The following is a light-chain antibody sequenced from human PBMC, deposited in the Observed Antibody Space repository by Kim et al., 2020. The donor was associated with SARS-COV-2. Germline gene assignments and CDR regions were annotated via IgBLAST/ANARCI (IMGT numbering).Light chain of an antibody. CDR2: AAS. CDR3: QQYDNFPIT. CDR1: QDVKDC. J-gene: IGKJ5*01. V-gene: IGKV1-16*01. Sequence: ASVGDRVTISCRASQDVKDCVAWVQHRPGEAPRTLNFAASSFHNGVPPRFSGRGSGTEFTLTISSLQPEDFATYYCQQYDNFPITFGQGTRLEIK.